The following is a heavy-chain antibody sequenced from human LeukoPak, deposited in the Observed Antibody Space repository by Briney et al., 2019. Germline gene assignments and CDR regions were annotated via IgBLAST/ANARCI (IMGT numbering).Heavy chain of an antibody. CDR1: GFTFSSYS. Sequence: SGGSLRLSCAASGFTFSSYSMNWVRQAPGKGLEWVSSISSSSSYIYYADSVKGRFTISRDNAKNSLYLQLNSLRAEDTAVYYCAREVRDDYNHDAFDLWGQGTMVTVSS. J-gene: IGHJ3*01. V-gene: IGHV3-21*04. CDR2: ISSSSSYI. CDR3: AREVRDDYNHDAFDL. D-gene: IGHD5-24*01.